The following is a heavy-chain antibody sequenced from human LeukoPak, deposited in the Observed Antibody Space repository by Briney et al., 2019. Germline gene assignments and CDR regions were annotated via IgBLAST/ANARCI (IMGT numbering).Heavy chain of an antibody. Sequence: SETLSLTCTVSAGSISSSSYYWGWIRQPPGKGLEWIGSIYYSGSTYYNQSLKSRVTISVDTSKNQFSLKLSSVTAADTAVYYCARLLYSSSVDSWGQGTLVTVSS. CDR2: IYYSGST. CDR3: ARLLYSSSVDS. J-gene: IGHJ4*02. D-gene: IGHD6-13*01. CDR1: AGSISSSSYY. V-gene: IGHV4-39*01.